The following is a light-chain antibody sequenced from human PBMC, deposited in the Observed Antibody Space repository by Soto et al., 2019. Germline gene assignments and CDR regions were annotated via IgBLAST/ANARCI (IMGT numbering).Light chain of an antibody. CDR3: TSWTTSTTMI. Sequence: QSVLTQPASVSGSPGQSITISCTGTSSDICAYNFVSWYQQHPGKAPKLMLYDVNIRPSGVSNRFSGSKSGNTASLTISGLQAEDEADYYCTSWTTSTTMIFGGGTKLTV. CDR1: SSDICAYNF. J-gene: IGLJ2*01. CDR2: DVN. V-gene: IGLV2-14*03.